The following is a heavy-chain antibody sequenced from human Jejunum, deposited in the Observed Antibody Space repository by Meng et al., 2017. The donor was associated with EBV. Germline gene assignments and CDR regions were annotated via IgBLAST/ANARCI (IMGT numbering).Heavy chain of an antibody. J-gene: IGHJ4*02. D-gene: IGHD5-12*01. CDR3: AGLRYSGYDRAFDY. CDR2: IYYSGRT. V-gene: IGHV4-61*01. CDR1: GGYVKSGNVY. Sequence: QLDLHGSRPCMANPLDLLSLPCTVTGGYVKSGNVYWSCIRQPPGKGLEWIGYIYYSGRTNYIPSLKSRVTISLDTSKNQFSLKLSSVTAADTAVYYCAGLRYSGYDRAFDYWGQGALVTVSS.